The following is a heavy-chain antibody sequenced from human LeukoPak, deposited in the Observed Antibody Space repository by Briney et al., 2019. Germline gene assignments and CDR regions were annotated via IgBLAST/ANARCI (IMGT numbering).Heavy chain of an antibody. CDR1: GGSISSYY. D-gene: IGHD2-15*01. CDR2: IYYSGST. J-gene: IGHJ6*02. CDR3: ARAFYCSGGSCYYHGMDV. V-gene: IGHV4-59*01. Sequence: SETLSLTCTVSGGSISSYYWSWIRQPPGKGLEWIGYIYYSGSTNYNPSLKSRVTISVDTSKNQFSLKLSSVTAADTAVYYCARAFYCSGGSCYYHGMDVWGQGTTVTVSS.